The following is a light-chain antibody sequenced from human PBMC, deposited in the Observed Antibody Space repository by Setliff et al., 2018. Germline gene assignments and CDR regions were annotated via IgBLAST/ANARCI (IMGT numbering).Light chain of an antibody. J-gene: IGLJ1*01. CDR1: SSDVGSYDL. Sequence: QSVLTQPAFVSGSPGQSITISCSGTSSDVGSYDLVSWYQQHPGKAPKLIIYNVSGRPSGVSHRFSGSKSDNTASLTISGLQAEDEADYYCNAYTSRSTYVFGSGTKVTVL. CDR3: NAYTSRSTYV. CDR2: NVS. V-gene: IGLV2-14*03.